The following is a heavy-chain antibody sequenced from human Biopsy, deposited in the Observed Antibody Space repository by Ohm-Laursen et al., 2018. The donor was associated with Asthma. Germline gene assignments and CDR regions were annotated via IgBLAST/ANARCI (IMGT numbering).Heavy chain of an antibody. J-gene: IGHJ5*02. Sequence: SQTLSLTCSVSGDSISTTNYWSWIRQPPGKRLEWIGSVYYSGTSYYNPSLKGQLTISVDTSKNQFSLNLGSVTAADTAVYYCARHWSGNGWQDMYNYFDPWGRGTLVTVSS. CDR3: ARHWSGNGWQDMYNYFDP. CDR1: GDSISTTNY. V-gene: IGHV4-39*01. CDR2: VYYSGTS. D-gene: IGHD6-19*01.